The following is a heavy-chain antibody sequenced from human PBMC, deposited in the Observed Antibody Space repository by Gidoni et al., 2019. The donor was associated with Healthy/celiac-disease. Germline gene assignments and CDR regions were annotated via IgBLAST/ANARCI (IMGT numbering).Heavy chain of an antibody. J-gene: IGHJ6*02. CDR2: ISSSSSYI. V-gene: IGHV3-21*01. CDR1: GLTFSSYS. D-gene: IGHD6-6*01. Sequence: EVQLVESGGGLVKPGGSLRLSCAASGLTFSSYSQNWVRQAPGKGLEWVSSISSSSSYIYYADSVKGRFTISRDNAKNSLYLQMNSLRAEDTAVYYCARARQRYSSSSVYYGMDVWGQGTTVTVSS. CDR3: ARARQRYSSSSVYYGMDV.